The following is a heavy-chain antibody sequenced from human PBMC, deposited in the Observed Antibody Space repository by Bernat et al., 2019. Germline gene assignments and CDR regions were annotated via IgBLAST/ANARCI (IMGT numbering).Heavy chain of an antibody. CDR3: AKDVVVVPAAMGYFQH. CDR1: GFTFSSDA. V-gene: IGHV3-23*01. J-gene: IGHJ1*01. D-gene: IGHD2-2*01. Sequence: EVQLLESGGGLVQPGGSLRLSCAASGFTFSSDAMTWVRQAPGKGLEWVSGISGSGGSTYYADSVKGRFTIPRDNSKNTLYLQMTSLRAEDTAVYYCAKDVVVVPAAMGYFQHWGQGTLVTVSS. CDR2: ISGSGGST.